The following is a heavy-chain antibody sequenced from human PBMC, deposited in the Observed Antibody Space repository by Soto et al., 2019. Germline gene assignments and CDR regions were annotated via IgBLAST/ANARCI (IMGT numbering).Heavy chain of an antibody. J-gene: IGHJ4*02. D-gene: IGHD3-3*01. CDR3: ARGRITIFGVVTPPADY. V-gene: IGHV3-33*01. CDR2: IWYDGSNK. Sequence: QVQLVESGGGVVQPGRSLRLSCAASGFTFSSYGMHWVRQAPGKGLEWVAVIWYDGSNKYYADSVKGRFTISRDNSKKPLYLQMNRLRAEDTAVYYCARGRITIFGVVTPPADYWGQGTLVTVSS. CDR1: GFTFSSYG.